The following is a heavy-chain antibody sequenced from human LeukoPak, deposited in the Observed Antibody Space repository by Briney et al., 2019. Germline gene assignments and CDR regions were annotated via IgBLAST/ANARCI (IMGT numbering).Heavy chain of an antibody. D-gene: IGHD3-10*01. CDR3: ARIKHRSYYYGSGSTSCEFDP. J-gene: IGHJ5*02. V-gene: IGHV1-18*01. CDR1: GYTFTSYG. Sequence: ASVKVSCKASGYTFTSYGISWVRQAPGQGLEWMGWISAYNGNTNYAQKLQGRVTMTTDTSTSTAYMELRSLRSDDTAVYYCARIKHRSYYYGSGSTSCEFDPWGQGTLVTVSS. CDR2: ISAYNGNT.